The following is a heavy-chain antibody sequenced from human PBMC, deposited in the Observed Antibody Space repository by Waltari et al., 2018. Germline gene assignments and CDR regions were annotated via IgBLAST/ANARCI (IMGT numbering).Heavy chain of an antibody. J-gene: IGHJ4*02. CDR3: AIDGISVAGTGTFDY. V-gene: IGHV1-3*04. CDR2: ISTDSGDT. D-gene: IGHD6-19*01. Sequence: QVQLVQSGPEVREPGASVKVSCKTSGKTFANHGLHWVRQAPGQGLEWMSGISTDSGDTRSSQNFQGRVTVTRDTSARTAYMERSRLRSEDTAVYYCAIDGISVAGTGTFDYWGQGTLVTVSS. CDR1: GKTFANHG.